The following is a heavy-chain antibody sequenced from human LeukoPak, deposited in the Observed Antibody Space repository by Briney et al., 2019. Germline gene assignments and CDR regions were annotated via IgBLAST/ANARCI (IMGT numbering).Heavy chain of an antibody. J-gene: IGHJ5*02. CDR2: IKPDSGDT. Sequence: SVKVSCKASGYTFSGYYIHWVRQAPGQGLEWMGLIKPDSGDTNYAQNFRGRVTMTRDTSITTAYMELNRLTSDDTAVYYCVRDRPHNWFDPWGQGTLVTVSS. CDR1: GYTFSGYY. V-gene: IGHV1-2*02. CDR3: VRDRPHNWFDP.